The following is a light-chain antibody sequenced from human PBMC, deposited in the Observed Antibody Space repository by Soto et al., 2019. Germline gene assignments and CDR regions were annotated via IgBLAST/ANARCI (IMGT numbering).Light chain of an antibody. CDR3: CSYAGSSTYWV. Sequence: ALTQPASVSGSPGQSITLSCTGTSSDVGSYNLVSWYQQHPGKAPKLMIYEVSKRPSGVSNRFSGSKSGNTASLTISGLQAEDEADYYCCSYAGSSTYWVFGGGTKLTVL. J-gene: IGLJ3*02. V-gene: IGLV2-23*02. CDR2: EVS. CDR1: SSDVGSYNL.